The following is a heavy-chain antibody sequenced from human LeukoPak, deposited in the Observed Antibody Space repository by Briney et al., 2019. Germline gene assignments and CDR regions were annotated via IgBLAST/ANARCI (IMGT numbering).Heavy chain of an antibody. CDR1: GFTFSSHW. CDR2: IKEDGNEK. V-gene: IGHV3-7*01. Sequence: GGSLRLSCAASGFTFSSHWMSWVRQAPGKGLEWVANIKEDGNEKHYVDSVKGRFTVSRDNAKDSLYLQMNSLRAEDTAVYYRARDPGFWSGYYKVWGQGTLVTVSS. D-gene: IGHD3-3*01. CDR3: ARDPGFWSGYYKV. J-gene: IGHJ4*02.